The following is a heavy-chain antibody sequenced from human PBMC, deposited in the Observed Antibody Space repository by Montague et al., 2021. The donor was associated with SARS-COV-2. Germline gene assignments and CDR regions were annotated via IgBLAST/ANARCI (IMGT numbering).Heavy chain of an antibody. D-gene: IGHD3-10*01. V-gene: IGHV3-33*08. CDR3: AREYSAPRWFGEYNRYGMDV. Sequence: SLRLSCAASGFTFSSYDMHWVRQAPGKGLEWVAVIWYDGSNQYYXDSVKGRFTISRDNPKNTLYLQMNSLRAEDTAVYYCAREYSAPRWFGEYNRYGMDVWGQGTTVTVSS. CDR1: GFTFSSYD. J-gene: IGHJ6*02. CDR2: IWYDGSNQ.